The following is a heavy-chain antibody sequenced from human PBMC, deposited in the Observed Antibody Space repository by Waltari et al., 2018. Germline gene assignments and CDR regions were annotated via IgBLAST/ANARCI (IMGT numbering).Heavy chain of an antibody. D-gene: IGHD2-2*01. CDR1: GYTFTSYA. Sequence: QVQLVQSGAEVKKPGASVKVSCKASGYTFTSYAMHWVRQAPGQRLEWMGWINAGNGNTKYSQKFQGRVTITRDTSASTAYMELSSLRSEDTAVYYCARDLYIVVVPAATAADAFDIWGQGTMVTVSS. CDR3: ARDLYIVVVPAATAADAFDI. J-gene: IGHJ3*02. V-gene: IGHV1-3*01. CDR2: INAGNGNT.